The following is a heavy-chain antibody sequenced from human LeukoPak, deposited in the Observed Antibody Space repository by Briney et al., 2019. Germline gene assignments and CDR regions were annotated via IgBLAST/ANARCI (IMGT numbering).Heavy chain of an antibody. Sequence: PGGSLRLSCAASGFTFSSYWMHWVRQAPGKGLVWVSRINTDGSTTNYADSVKGRFTISRDNAKNTLYLQMNSLRAEDTAVYYCASLGDTMIVAVDYWGQGTLVTVPS. V-gene: IGHV3-74*01. CDR3: ASLGDTMIVAVDY. D-gene: IGHD3-22*01. CDR2: INTDGSTT. J-gene: IGHJ4*02. CDR1: GFTFSSYW.